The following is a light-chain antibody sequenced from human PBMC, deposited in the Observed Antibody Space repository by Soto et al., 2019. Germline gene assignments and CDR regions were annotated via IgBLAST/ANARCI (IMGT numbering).Light chain of an antibody. V-gene: IGKV3-20*01. CDR1: QSVSSN. Sequence: EIGVTHSPSTMAVCPGERATLSCRASQSVSSNLAWYQQKPCQAPGLLMYGASSRATGIPDRFSGSGSGTDFTLTISRLEPEDFAVYYCQHAYRKTFGQGTKV. CDR3: QHAYRKT. CDR2: GAS. J-gene: IGKJ1*01.